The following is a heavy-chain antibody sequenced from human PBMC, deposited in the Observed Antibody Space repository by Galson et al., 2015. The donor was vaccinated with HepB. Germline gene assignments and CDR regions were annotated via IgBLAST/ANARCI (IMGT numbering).Heavy chain of an antibody. Sequence: SETLSLTCAVYGGSFSGYYWSWIRQPPGKGLEWIGEINHSGSTNYNPSLKSRVPISVDTSKNQFSLTLSSVTAADTAVYYCARVNTYYDYVWGSYRYRWFDPGGQGTLVTVSS. V-gene: IGHV4-34*01. CDR2: INHSGST. J-gene: IGHJ5*02. CDR3: ARVNTYYDYVWGSYRYRWFDP. CDR1: GGSFSGYY. D-gene: IGHD3-16*02.